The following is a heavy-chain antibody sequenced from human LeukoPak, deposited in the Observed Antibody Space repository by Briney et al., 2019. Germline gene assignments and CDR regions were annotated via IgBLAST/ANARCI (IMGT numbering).Heavy chain of an antibody. V-gene: IGHV1-2*02. CDR3: ATLVRGSNSYYPY. Sequence: GASVKVSCKASGYPFTDYYMHWIRQARGQGLEWMGWTNPNTGDTNYPQKFQGRVTMTTDTSISTAYMDLSRVSSDDTAVYYCATLVRGSNSYYPYWGQGTLVTVSS. CDR2: TNPNTGDT. CDR1: GYPFTDYY. D-gene: IGHD3-10*01. J-gene: IGHJ4*02.